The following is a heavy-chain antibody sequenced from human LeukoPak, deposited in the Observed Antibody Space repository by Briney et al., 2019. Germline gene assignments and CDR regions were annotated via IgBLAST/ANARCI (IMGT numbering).Heavy chain of an antibody. CDR1: GGTFSSYA. J-gene: IGHJ3*02. V-gene: IGHV1-69*06. Sequence: SVKVSCKASGGTFSSYAISWVRQAPGQGLEWMGGIIPIFGTANYAQKFQGRVTITADKSTSTAYMELRSLRSDDTAVYYCARDGDDSSGYSLLNDVFDIWGQGTMVTVSS. D-gene: IGHD3-22*01. CDR2: IIPIFGTA. CDR3: ARDGDDSSGYSLLNDVFDI.